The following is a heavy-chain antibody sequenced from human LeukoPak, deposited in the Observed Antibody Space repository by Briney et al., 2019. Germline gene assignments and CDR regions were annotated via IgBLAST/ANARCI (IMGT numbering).Heavy chain of an antibody. J-gene: IGHJ4*02. D-gene: IGHD3-22*01. CDR1: GYTFTGYY. Sequence: ASVKVSCKASGYTFTGYYMHWVRQAPGQGLEWMGWINPNSGGTNYAQKFQGRVTMTRDTSISTAYMELSRLRSDDTAVYYCARAYVSSGYPFDYWGQGTLVTVSS. CDR2: INPNSGGT. CDR3: ARAYVSSGYPFDY. V-gene: IGHV1-2*02.